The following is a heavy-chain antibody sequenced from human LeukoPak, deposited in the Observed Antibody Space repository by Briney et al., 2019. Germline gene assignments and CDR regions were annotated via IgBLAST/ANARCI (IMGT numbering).Heavy chain of an antibody. CDR3: AKPIVGATNFDY. J-gene: IGHJ4*02. CDR2: LSGSGGST. D-gene: IGHD1-26*01. V-gene: IGHV3-23*01. Sequence: GGSLRLSCAASGFTFSSYARSWVRQAPAKGLEWVSALSGSGGSTYYAGSVKGRFTISRDNSKNTLYLQMHSLRAEDTAVYYCAKPIVGATNFDYWGQGTLVTVSS. CDR1: GFTFSSYA.